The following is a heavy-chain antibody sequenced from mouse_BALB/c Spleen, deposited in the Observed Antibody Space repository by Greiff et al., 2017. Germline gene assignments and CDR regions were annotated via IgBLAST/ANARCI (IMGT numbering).Heavy chain of an antibody. J-gene: IGHJ2*01. CDR2: IWAGGST. V-gene: IGHV2-9*02. CDR1: GFSLTSYG. D-gene: IGHD2-4*01. CDR3: ARDLRSTMIDY. Sequence: VKLMESGPGLVAPSQSLSITCTVSGFSLTSYGVHWVRQPPGKGLEWLGVIWAGGSTNYNSALMSRLSISKDNSKSQVFLKMNSLQTDDTAMYYCARDLRSTMIDYWGQGTTLTVSS.